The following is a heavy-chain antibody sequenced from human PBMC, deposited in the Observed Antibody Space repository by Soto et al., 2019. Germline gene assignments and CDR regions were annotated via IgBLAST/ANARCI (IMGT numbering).Heavy chain of an antibody. D-gene: IGHD2-8*02. J-gene: IGHJ4*02. V-gene: IGHV4-34*01. CDR2: INHSGST. CDR3: ARDKITGLFAY. Sequence: SETLSLTCAVYGGSFSGYYWTWIRQPPGTGLEWIGEINHSGSTNYNPSLKSRVTISVDTSKNQFSLKLTSVTAADTAVYYCARDKITGLFAYWGQGSLVTVSS. CDR1: GGSFSGYY.